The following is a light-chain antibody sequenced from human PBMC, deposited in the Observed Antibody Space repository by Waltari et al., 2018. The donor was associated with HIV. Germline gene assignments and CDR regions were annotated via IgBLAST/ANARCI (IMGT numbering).Light chain of an antibody. V-gene: IGKV3-15*01. CDR2: GAS. CDR1: QSVSSN. CDR3: QQYNNWPIT. J-gene: IGKJ5*01. Sequence: EMVMTQSPAALSVSPGERATPSCRASQSVSSNLAWYQQNPGQAPRLLMYGASTRATGIPARFSGSGSGTEFTLTISSLQSEDFAVYYCQQYNNWPITFGQGTRLEIK.